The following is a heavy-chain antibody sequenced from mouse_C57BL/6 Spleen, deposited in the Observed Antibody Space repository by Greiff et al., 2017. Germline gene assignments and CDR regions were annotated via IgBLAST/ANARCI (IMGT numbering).Heavy chain of an antibody. CDR1: GFTFSDFY. Sequence: EVKLVESGGGLVQSGRSLRLSCATSGFTFSDFYMEWVRQAPGKGLEWIAASRNKANDYTTEYSASVKGRFIVSRDTSQSILYLQMNALRAEDTAIYYCARGLYYYGSSYVYAMDYWGQGTSVTVSS. V-gene: IGHV7-1*01. CDR2: SRNKANDYTT. D-gene: IGHD1-1*01. J-gene: IGHJ4*01. CDR3: ARGLYYYGSSYVYAMDY.